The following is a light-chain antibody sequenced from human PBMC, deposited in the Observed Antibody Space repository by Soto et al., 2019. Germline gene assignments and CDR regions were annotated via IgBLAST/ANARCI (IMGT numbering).Light chain of an antibody. Sequence: IQLTQSPSSLSASVGDRVTITCRGSQSISNWLAWYQQKPGKAPKLLIYDASTLESGVPLRFSGSGSGTDFTLTITSLQPDDFATYYCQQYGSYLITFGQGTRLEI. CDR3: QQYGSYLIT. CDR2: DAS. V-gene: IGKV1-5*01. CDR1: QSISNW. J-gene: IGKJ5*01.